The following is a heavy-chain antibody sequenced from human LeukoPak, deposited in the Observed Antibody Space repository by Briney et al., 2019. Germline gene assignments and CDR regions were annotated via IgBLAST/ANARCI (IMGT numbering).Heavy chain of an antibody. CDR3: ARPHKFYGSGSYYN. V-gene: IGHV4-34*01. J-gene: IGHJ4*02. D-gene: IGHD3-10*01. CDR1: GGSFSGYY. Sequence: TSETLSLTCAVYGGSFSGYYWSWIRQPPGKGLEWIGEINHSGSTNYNPSLKSRVTISVDTSKNQFSLKLSSVTAADTAVYYCARPHKFYGSGSYYNWGQGTLVTVSS. CDR2: INHSGST.